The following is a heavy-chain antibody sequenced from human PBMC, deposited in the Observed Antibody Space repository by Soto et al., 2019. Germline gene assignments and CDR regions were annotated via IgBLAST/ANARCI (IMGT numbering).Heavy chain of an antibody. V-gene: IGHV1-18*01. CDR1: GYTFTNYG. Sequence: ASVKVSCKASGYTFTNYGVTWVRQAPGQGLEWMGWISAYNGDTSYAQKLQGRVTMTTDTSTTTAYMELKSLTSDDTAVYYCARAPEKTPMGDFDFWGQGTRVTVS. CDR2: ISAYNGDT. J-gene: IGHJ4*02. D-gene: IGHD2-21*01. CDR3: ARAPEKTPMGDFDF.